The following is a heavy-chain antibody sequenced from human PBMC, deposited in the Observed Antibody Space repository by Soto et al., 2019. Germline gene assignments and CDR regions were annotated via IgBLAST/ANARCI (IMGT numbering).Heavy chain of an antibody. V-gene: IGHV1-69*13. CDR2: IIPIFGTA. D-gene: IGHD4-17*01. Sequence: SVKVSCKASGGTFSSYAISWVRQAPGQGLEWMGGIIPIFGTANYAQKFQGRVTITADESTSTAYMELSSLRSEDTAVYYCALDFAYGDYGWLFDYWGQRSLDTGSS. J-gene: IGHJ4*02. CDR1: GGTFSSYA. CDR3: ALDFAYGDYGWLFDY.